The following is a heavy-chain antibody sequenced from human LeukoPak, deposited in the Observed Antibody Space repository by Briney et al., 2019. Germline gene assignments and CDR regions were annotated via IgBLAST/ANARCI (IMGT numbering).Heavy chain of an antibody. Sequence: SETLSLTCTVSGYSISSGYYWGWIRQPPGKWLEWIGSIYHSGSTYYNPSLNSRVTISVDTSKNQFSLKLSSVTAEDTAVYYCARDVYSYGFNWFDPWGQGTLVTVSS. J-gene: IGHJ5*02. CDR1: GYSISSGYY. CDR2: IYHSGST. V-gene: IGHV4-38-2*02. D-gene: IGHD5-18*01. CDR3: ARDVYSYGFNWFDP.